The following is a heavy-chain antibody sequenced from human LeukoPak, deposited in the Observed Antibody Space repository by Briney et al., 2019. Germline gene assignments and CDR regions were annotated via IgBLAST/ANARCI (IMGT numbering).Heavy chain of an antibody. CDR2: IYYSGST. D-gene: IGHD3-22*01. Sequence: SETLSLTCTVSGGSISSSTYHWGWIRQPPGKGLEWIGSIYYSGSTYYNPSLKSRVTISVDTSKNHFSLKLSSVTAADTAVYYCAGVKTYYYDSSGYYAYWGQGTLVTVSS. CDR3: AGVKTYYYDSSGYYAY. CDR1: GGSISSSTYH. V-gene: IGHV4-39*02. J-gene: IGHJ4*02.